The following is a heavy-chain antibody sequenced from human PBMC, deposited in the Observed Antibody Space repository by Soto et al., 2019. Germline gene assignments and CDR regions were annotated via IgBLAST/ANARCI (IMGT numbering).Heavy chain of an antibody. V-gene: IGHV4-61*08. CDR2: IYYSGST. J-gene: IGHJ3*02. Sequence: SETLSLTCTVSGGSISSGGYYWSWIRQHPGKGLEWIGYIYYSGSTNYNPSLKSRVTISVDTSKNQFSLKLSSVTAADTAVYYCARGSGSGTNAFDIWGQGTMVTVSS. CDR1: GGSISSGGYY. CDR3: ARGSGSGTNAFDI. D-gene: IGHD3-10*01.